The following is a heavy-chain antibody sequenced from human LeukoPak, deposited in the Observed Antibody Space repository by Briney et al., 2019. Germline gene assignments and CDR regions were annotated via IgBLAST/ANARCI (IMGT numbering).Heavy chain of an antibody. J-gene: IGHJ4*02. CDR1: GFTFSSYE. D-gene: IGHD2-15*01. Sequence: PGGSLRLSCAASGFTFSSYEVNWVRQAPGKGLEWVSYISSSGSTIYYADSVKGRFTISRDNAKNSLYLQMNSLRAEDTAVYYCASRYLAFFDYWGQGTLVTVSS. V-gene: IGHV3-48*03. CDR3: ASRYLAFFDY. CDR2: ISSSGSTI.